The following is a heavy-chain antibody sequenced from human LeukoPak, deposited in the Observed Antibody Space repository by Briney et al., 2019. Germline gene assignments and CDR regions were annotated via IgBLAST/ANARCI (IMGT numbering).Heavy chain of an antibody. D-gene: IGHD6-13*01. CDR2: INPSGGST. CDR3: ARVRSSSWLIGAFDI. J-gene: IGHJ3*02. V-gene: IGHV1-46*01. CDR1: GYTFTSYY. Sequence: ASVKVSCKASGYTFTSYYMHWVRQAPGQGLEWMGIINPSGGSTSYAQKFQGRVTMTRDTSTSTVYMELSSLRSEDTAVYYCARVRSSSWLIGAFDIWGQGTMVTVSS.